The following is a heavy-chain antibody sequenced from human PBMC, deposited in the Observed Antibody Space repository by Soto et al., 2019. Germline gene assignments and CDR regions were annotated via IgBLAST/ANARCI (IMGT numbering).Heavy chain of an antibody. CDR1: GGTFSSYA. Sequence: GASVKVSCKASGGTFSSYAISWVRQAPGQGLEWMGGIIPIFGTANYAQKFQGRVTITADESTSTAYMELSSLRSEDTAVYYCARDLEYSSSSQEWGQGTLVTVSS. CDR3: ARDLEYSSSSQE. CDR2: IIPIFGTA. J-gene: IGHJ4*02. D-gene: IGHD6-6*01. V-gene: IGHV1-69*13.